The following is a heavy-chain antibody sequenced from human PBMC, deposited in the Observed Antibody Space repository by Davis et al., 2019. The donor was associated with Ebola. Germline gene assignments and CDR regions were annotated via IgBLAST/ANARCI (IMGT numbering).Heavy chain of an antibody. CDR1: GFTFSSYS. J-gene: IGHJ6*04. CDR3: ARDGGVVVAASGMDV. CDR2: ISSSSSYI. V-gene: IGHV3-21*01. Sequence: GESLTISCAASGFTFSSYSMNWVRQAPGKGLEWVSSISSSSSYIYYADSVKGRFTISRDNAKNSLFLQMNSLRAEDTAVYYCARDGGVVVAASGMDVWGKGTTVTVSS. D-gene: IGHD2-15*01.